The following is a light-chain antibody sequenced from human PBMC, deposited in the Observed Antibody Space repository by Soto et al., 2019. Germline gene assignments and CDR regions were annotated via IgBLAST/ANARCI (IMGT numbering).Light chain of an antibody. CDR3: AAWDDSLSGVV. Sequence: QSVLTQPPSASGTPGQRVTISCSGSSSNIGSNYVYWYQQLPGTAPKLLIYRNSQRPSGVPDRFSGSKSGTSASLAISGLRSEDEADYYCAAWDDSLSGVVFGGGTKATVL. CDR1: SSNIGSNY. V-gene: IGLV1-47*01. J-gene: IGLJ2*01. CDR2: RNS.